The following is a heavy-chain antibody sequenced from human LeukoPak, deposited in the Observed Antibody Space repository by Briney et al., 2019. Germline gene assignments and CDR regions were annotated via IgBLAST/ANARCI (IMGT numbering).Heavy chain of an antibody. CDR2: INHSGST. Sequence: SETLSLTCAVYGGAFRNSYWSWIRQPPGKGLDWIGEINHSGSTKYNPSLKSRVTISVDRSKNQFSLKLSSVTAADTAVYYCARGPDFYDSSGYYPIWGQGTLVTVSS. D-gene: IGHD3-22*01. CDR3: ARGPDFYDSSGYYPI. V-gene: IGHV4-34*01. CDR1: GGAFRNSY. J-gene: IGHJ4*02.